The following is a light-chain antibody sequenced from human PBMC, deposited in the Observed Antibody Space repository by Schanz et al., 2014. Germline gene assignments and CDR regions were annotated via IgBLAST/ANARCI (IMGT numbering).Light chain of an antibody. V-gene: IGKV3-20*01. CDR1: QSVSSSY. CDR2: GAI. CDR3: QQYHSSPQIS. Sequence: EIVLTQSPGTLSLSPGERATLSCRASQSVSSSYLAWYRQKPGQAPTLVIYGAITRTTGIPARFSGSGSGTEFTLTISRLEPEDFDVYFCQQYHSSPQISFGGGTKVEIK. J-gene: IGKJ4*01.